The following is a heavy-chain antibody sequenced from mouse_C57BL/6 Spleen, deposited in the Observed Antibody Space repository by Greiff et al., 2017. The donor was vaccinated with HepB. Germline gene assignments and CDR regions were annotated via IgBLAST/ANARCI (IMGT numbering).Heavy chain of an antibody. D-gene: IGHD2-3*01. V-gene: IGHV5-17*01. CDR2: ISSGSSTI. J-gene: IGHJ3*01. CDR1: GFTFSDYG. Sequence: EVKLMESGGGLVKPGGSLKLSCAASGFTFSDYGMHWVRQAPEKGLEWVAYISSGSSTIYYADTVKGRFTISRDNAKNTLFLQMTSLRSEDTAMYYCARGGWLLQSFAYWGQGTLVTVSA. CDR3: ARGGWLLQSFAY.